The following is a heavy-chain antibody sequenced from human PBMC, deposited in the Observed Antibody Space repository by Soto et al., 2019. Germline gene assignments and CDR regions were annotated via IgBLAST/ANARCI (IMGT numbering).Heavy chain of an antibody. J-gene: IGHJ6*02. CDR3: EYDSSGYYGMDV. Sequence: GASVKVSCKASGGTFSSYAISWVRQAPGQGLEWMGGIIPIFGTANYAQKFQGKVTITADESTSTAYMELSSLRSEDTAVYYCEYDSSGYYGMDVWGQGTTVTVSS. V-gene: IGHV1-69*13. CDR2: IIPIFGTA. CDR1: GGTFSSYA. D-gene: IGHD3-22*01.